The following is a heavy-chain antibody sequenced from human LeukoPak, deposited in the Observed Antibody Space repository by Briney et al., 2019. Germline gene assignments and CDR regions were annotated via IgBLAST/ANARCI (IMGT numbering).Heavy chain of an antibody. CDR2: ISSSDSTI. Sequence: PGGSLRLSCAASGFTFSSYEMNWVRQAPGKGLEWVSYISSSDSTIYYAESIKGRFTISRDNSKNTLYLQMNSLRAEDTAVYYCAKFLPTHIVVANYYFDYWGQGTLVTVSS. J-gene: IGHJ4*02. D-gene: IGHD2-21*01. CDR3: AKFLPTHIVVANYYFDY. CDR1: GFTFSSYE. V-gene: IGHV3-48*03.